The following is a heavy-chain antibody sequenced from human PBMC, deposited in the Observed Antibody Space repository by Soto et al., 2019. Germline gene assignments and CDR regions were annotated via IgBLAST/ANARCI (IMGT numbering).Heavy chain of an antibody. J-gene: IGHJ6*02. D-gene: IGHD2-15*01. Sequence: QVQLVQSGAEVKKPGSSVKVSCKASGGTFSSYAISWVRQAPGQGLEWMGGIIPIFGTANYAQKFQGRVTITADESTSTAYMELSSLRSEDTAVYYFARAPRYCSGGSCYPEWYYYGMDVWGQGTTVTVSS. CDR3: ARAPRYCSGGSCYPEWYYYGMDV. CDR2: IIPIFGTA. V-gene: IGHV1-69*01. CDR1: GGTFSSYA.